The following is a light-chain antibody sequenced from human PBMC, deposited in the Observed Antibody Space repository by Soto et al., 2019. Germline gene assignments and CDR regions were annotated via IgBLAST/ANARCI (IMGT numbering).Light chain of an antibody. V-gene: IGKV3-20*01. CDR3: QQHGSSPIT. CDR1: QSVSSSH. CDR2: GAS. J-gene: IGKJ5*01. Sequence: EIVLTQSPGTLSLSPGERATLSCRASQSVSSSHLAWYQQKPGQAPRLLIYGASSRATGIPDRFSGSGSGTDFTLTINRLEPEDFAVYYCQQHGSSPITFGQGTRLDIK.